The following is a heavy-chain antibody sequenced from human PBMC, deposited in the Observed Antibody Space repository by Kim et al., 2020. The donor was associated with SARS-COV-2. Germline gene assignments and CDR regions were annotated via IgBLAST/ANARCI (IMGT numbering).Heavy chain of an antibody. CDR3: CIAAAGNPFDDY. D-gene: IGHD6-13*01. CDR1: GFTVSSNY. V-gene: IGHV3-53*01. J-gene: IGHJ4*02. Sequence: GGSLRLSCAASGFTVSSNYMSWVRQAPGKGLEWVSVIYSGGSTYYADSVKGRFTISRDNSKNTLYLQMNSLRAEDTAVYYCCIAAAGNPFDDYWGQGTLVTVSS. CDR2: IYSGGST.